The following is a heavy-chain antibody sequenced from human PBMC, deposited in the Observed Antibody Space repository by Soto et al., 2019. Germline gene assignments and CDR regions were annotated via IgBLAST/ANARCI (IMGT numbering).Heavy chain of an antibody. V-gene: IGHV4-39*01. CDR3: ARHYWYYSHYMDV. J-gene: IGHJ6*03. D-gene: IGHD2-15*01. CDR2: IYYSGST. CDR1: GDSISNNNFY. Sequence: QLQLQESGPGLVKPSETLSLTCTVSGDSISNNNFYWGWIRQPPGKGLEWIGSIYYSGSTYYNPSLKSRVTISVDTSNNQLSLKLSSVTAADTAVYYCARHYWYYSHYMDVWTKGTTVTVSS.